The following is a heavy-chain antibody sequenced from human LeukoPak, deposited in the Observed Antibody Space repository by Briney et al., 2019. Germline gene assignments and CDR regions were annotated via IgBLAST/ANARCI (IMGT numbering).Heavy chain of an antibody. D-gene: IGHD3-22*01. J-gene: IGHJ4*02. Sequence: GGSLRLSCAVSGFTLSTYAMTWVRQAPGKGLEWVSSIVGSSGNTYYADSVKGRFTISGDNSKNTLYLQMSSLRAEDTVVYYCANPAGYFDSSGYDVDYWGQGTLVTVSS. CDR1: GFTLSTYA. CDR3: ANPAGYFDSSGYDVDY. V-gene: IGHV3-23*01. CDR2: IVGSSGNT.